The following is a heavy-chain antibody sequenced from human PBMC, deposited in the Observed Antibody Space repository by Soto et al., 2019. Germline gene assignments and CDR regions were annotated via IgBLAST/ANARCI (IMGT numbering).Heavy chain of an antibody. J-gene: IGHJ4*02. D-gene: IGHD2-8*01. CDR2: IYYTGST. CDR3: ARHPGYAVPTVYATHYFNY. Sequence: QLQLQESGPGLVKPSETLSLTCTVSGDSISSDNYYCGWIRQPPGKGLEWIGSIYYTGSTYYNQSLSSRVPMSVDTSKSQFSLKLSSVTAADTAVYYCARHPGYAVPTVYATHYFNYWGQGILVTVST. V-gene: IGHV4-39*01. CDR1: GDSISSDNYY.